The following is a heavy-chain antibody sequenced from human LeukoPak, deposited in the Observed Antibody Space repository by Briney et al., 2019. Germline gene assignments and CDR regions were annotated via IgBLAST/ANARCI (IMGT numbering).Heavy chain of an antibody. Sequence: ASVKVSCKASGGTFSSYAISWVRQAPGQGLEWMGWINPNSGGTNFAQNFQGRVTMTRDTSISTAYMELSRLRSDDTAVYYCARYGSWFDPWGQGTLVTVSS. CDR1: GGTFSSYA. D-gene: IGHD4-17*01. CDR3: ARYGSWFDP. CDR2: INPNSGGT. J-gene: IGHJ5*02. V-gene: IGHV1-2*02.